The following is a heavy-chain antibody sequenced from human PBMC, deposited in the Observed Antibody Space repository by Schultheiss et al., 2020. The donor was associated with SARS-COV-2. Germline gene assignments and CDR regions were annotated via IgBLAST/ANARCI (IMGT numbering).Heavy chain of an antibody. CDR1: GGSISSYY. D-gene: IGHD1-20*01. Sequence: SQTLSLTCTVSGGSISSYYWSWIRQPPGKGLEWIGYIYYSGSTYYNPSLKSRVTISVDTSKNQFSLKLSSVTAADTAVYYCARAEGFNWNDGPRSFDYWGQGTLVTVSS. CDR2: IYYSGST. J-gene: IGHJ4*02. CDR3: ARAEGFNWNDGPRSFDY. V-gene: IGHV4-59*08.